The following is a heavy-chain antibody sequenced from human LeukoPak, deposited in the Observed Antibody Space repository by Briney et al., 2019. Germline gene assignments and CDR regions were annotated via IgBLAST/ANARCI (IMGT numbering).Heavy chain of an antibody. CDR2: IYPGDSDT. J-gene: IGHJ4*02. V-gene: IGHV5-51*01. CDR1: GYSFTSYW. D-gene: IGHD3-22*01. Sequence: GESLKISCKGSGYSFTSYWIGWMRQMPGKGLEWMGIIYPGDSDTRYSPSFQGQVTISADKSISTAYLQWSSLKASDTPMYYCASTYYYDSSGYYQFDYWGQGTLVTVSS. CDR3: ASTYYYDSSGYYQFDY.